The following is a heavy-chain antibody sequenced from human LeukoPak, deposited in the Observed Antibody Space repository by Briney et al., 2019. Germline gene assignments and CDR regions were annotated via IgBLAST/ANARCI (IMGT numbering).Heavy chain of an antibody. D-gene: IGHD4-23*01. Sequence: GGSLRLSCAASGFTFSSYAMSWVRQAPGKGLEWVSAIIGSGSSTYYADSVKGRFTISRDNAKNTLYLQMNTLRAEDTAVYYCVRDLDLGGYSSFVSWGQGTLVTVSS. CDR3: VRDLDLGGYSSFVS. V-gene: IGHV3-23*01. CDR1: GFTFSSYA. CDR2: IIGSGSST. J-gene: IGHJ4*02.